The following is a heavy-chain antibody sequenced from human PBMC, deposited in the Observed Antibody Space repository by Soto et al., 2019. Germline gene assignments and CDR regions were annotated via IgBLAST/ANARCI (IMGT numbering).Heavy chain of an antibody. D-gene: IGHD2-15*01. J-gene: IGHJ4*02. CDR1: GGSISSTSHH. CDR3: AGLYCSGGSCYSGGFDY. CDR2: IYYSGTT. Sequence: SETLSLTCTVSGGSISSTSHHWAWIRQPPGKGLEWIGSIYYSGTTYYNPSLKSRLTIFVDTSKNQFSLKLSSVTAADTAVYYCAGLYCSGGSCYSGGFDYWGQGTLVTVSS. V-gene: IGHV4-39*01.